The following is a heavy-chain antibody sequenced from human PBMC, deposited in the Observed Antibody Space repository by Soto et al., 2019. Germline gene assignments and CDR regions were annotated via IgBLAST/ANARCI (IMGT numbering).Heavy chain of an antibody. Sequence: GGSLRLSCVASGFTFQGNAMGWVRQAPGKGLEWVADLEGSGGNTYYADSVKGRFTISRDNSKNTLYLQMNSLRADDTAVYYCAKDSYSNYGYSDFWGQGTLVTVSS. V-gene: IGHV3-23*01. D-gene: IGHD4-4*01. J-gene: IGHJ4*02. CDR2: LEGSGGNT. CDR3: AKDSYSNYGYSDF. CDR1: GFTFQGNA.